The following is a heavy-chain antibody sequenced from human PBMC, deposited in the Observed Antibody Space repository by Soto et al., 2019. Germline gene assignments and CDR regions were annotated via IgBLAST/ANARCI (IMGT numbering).Heavy chain of an antibody. J-gene: IGHJ4*02. CDR1: GFTVSSNY. CDR2: IYSGGST. V-gene: IGHV3-66*01. D-gene: IGHD2-15*01. Sequence: GGSLRLSCAASGFTVSSNYMSWVRQAPGKGLEWVSVIYSGGSTYYADSVKGRFTISRDNSKNTLYLQMNSLRAEDTAVYYCARDRCSGGSCYSHNPFDYSGQGTLVTVSS. CDR3: ARDRCSGGSCYSHNPFDY.